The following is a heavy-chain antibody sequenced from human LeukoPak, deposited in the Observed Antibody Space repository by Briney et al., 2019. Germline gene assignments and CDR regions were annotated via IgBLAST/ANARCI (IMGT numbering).Heavy chain of an antibody. D-gene: IGHD2-21*01. J-gene: IGHJ4*02. Sequence: QSGGSLRLSCAASGFTFSTYTMNWVRQAPGKGLEWGSYISSSSSSIYYADSVKGRFTISRDNAKNSLYLQMNSLRAEDTAVYFCASGPSPYCGGDCQTTFDYWGQGTLVTVSS. V-gene: IGHV3-48*01. CDR1: GFTFSTYT. CDR2: ISSSSSSI. CDR3: ASGPSPYCGGDCQTTFDY.